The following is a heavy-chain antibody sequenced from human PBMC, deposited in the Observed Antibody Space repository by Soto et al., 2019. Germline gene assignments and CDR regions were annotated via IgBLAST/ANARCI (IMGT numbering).Heavy chain of an antibody. Sequence: SETLSLTCAVYGGSFIGYYCSFSRQPALKGLEWIGEINHSGSTNYNPSLKSRVTISVDTSKNQFSLKLSSVTAADTAVYYCARSVRSWYTLMYYFDYWGQGALVTVSS. J-gene: IGHJ4*02. CDR1: GGSFIGYY. V-gene: IGHV4-34*01. CDR2: INHSGST. D-gene: IGHD6-13*01. CDR3: ARSVRSWYTLMYYFDY.